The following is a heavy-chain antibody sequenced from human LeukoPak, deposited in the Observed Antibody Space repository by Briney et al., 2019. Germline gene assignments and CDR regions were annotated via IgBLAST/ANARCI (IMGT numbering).Heavy chain of an antibody. CDR3: ARDRSGSYPNWFDP. V-gene: IGHV3-23*01. CDR1: GFTVSNAY. J-gene: IGHJ5*02. Sequence: GGSLRLSCAASGFTVSNAYMSWVRQAPGKGLEWVSAITGNGANTFYADSVKGRFTISRDNSKNTMYLQMNSLRAEDTALYYCARDRSGSYPNWFDPWGQGTLVTVSS. CDR2: ITGNGANT. D-gene: IGHD3-10*01.